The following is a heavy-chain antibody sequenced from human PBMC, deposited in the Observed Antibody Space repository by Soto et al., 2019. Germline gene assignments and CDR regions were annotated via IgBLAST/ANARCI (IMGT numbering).Heavy chain of an antibody. J-gene: IGHJ4*02. CDR3: ARGLLYYGFWSEISDY. V-gene: IGHV3-7*01. D-gene: IGHD3-3*01. CDR1: GFTFSSYW. CDR2: IKQDGSEK. Sequence: EVQLVESGGGLVQPGGSLRLSCAASGFTFSSYWMSWVRQAPGKGLEWVANIKQDGSEKYYVDSVKGRFTISRDNAKNSLYLQMNSLRAEDTAVYYCARGLLYYGFWSEISDYWGQGTLVTVSS.